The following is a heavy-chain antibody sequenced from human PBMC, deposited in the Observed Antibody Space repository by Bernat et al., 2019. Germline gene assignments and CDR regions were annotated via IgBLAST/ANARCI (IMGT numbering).Heavy chain of an antibody. Sequence: QVQLVQSGAEVRKPGASVKVSCKASGYTFTGYAVQWVRQAPGQRLELMGWINAGNGKTRYSQSFQGRITITRDTSASTAYMELSSLRSEDTGVYYCARGFWSASDVAYYFDYWGQGTLVTVSS. CDR3: ARGFWSASDVAYYFDY. CDR1: GYTFTGYA. V-gene: IGHV1-3*01. J-gene: IGHJ4*02. CDR2: INAGNGKT. D-gene: IGHD3-3*01.